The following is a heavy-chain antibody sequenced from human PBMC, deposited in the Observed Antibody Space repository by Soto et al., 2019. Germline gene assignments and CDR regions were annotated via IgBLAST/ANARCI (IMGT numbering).Heavy chain of an antibody. CDR2: IIPIFGTA. CDR1: GGTFSSYA. J-gene: IGHJ6*02. V-gene: IGHV1-69*01. Sequence: QVQLVQSGAEVKKPGASVKVSCKASGGTFSSYAISWVRQAPGQGLEWMGGIIPIFGTANYAQKFQGRVTITADESTRTAYMERSSLRSEDTAVYYCARMYSSSWYGDYYYYGMDVWGQGTTVTVSS. D-gene: IGHD6-13*01. CDR3: ARMYSSSWYGDYYYYGMDV.